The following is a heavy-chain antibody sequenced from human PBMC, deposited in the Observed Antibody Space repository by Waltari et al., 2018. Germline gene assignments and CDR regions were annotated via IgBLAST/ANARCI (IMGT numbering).Heavy chain of an antibody. V-gene: IGHV3-21*01. J-gene: IGHJ4*02. Sequence: EVQVVESGGGLVKPGGSLRLSCTASGFTFSSYSMYWVRQAPGKGLEWVASISGTSHYIYYSDSVRGRFTISRDNPKNSLYRQMNSLRAEDTAVYYCARGSATTVTTRGPTDYWGQGTLVTVSS. CDR3: ARGSATTVTTRGPTDY. D-gene: IGHD4-17*01. CDR2: ISGTSHYI. CDR1: GFTFSSYS.